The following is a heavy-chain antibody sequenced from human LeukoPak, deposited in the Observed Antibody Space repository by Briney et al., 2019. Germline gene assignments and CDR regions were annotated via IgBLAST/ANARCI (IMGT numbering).Heavy chain of an antibody. Sequence: PGGSLRLSCAASGFNFNTYTMNWVRQALGKGLEWVSSISSDSSYIYYADAVHGRFTVSRDNAKYSLYLQMNSLRAEDTAVYYCVRDRGCSSSSCSFNGMDVWGQGTTVTVSS. V-gene: IGHV3-21*01. CDR1: GFNFNTYT. CDR2: ISSDSSYI. CDR3: VRDRGCSSSSCSFNGMDV. D-gene: IGHD2-2*01. J-gene: IGHJ6*02.